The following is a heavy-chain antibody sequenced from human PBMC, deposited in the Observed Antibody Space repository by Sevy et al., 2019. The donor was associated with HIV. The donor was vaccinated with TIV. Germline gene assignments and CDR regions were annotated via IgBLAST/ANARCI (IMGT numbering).Heavy chain of an antibody. CDR3: ASDYF. J-gene: IGHJ4*02. Sequence: GGSLRLSCVASRLIFSSHWMTWVRQAPGKGLEWVATIKQDASEKYYVDSVKGRFTISRDNAKNSVYLQMSSLRVEDTAMYFCASDYFWVQGTLVTVSS. V-gene: IGHV3-7*01. CDR2: IKQDASEK. CDR1: RLIFSSHW.